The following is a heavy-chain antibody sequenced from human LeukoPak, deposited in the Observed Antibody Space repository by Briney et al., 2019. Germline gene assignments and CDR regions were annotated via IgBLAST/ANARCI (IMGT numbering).Heavy chain of an antibody. V-gene: IGHV4-39*07. CDR3: ARPRGGGYDPWYYYGMDV. Sequence: SETLSLTCTVAGGSISSSSCYWGWIRQPPGKGLEWIGSIYYSGSTYYNPSLKSRVTISVDTSKNQFSLKLSSVTAADTAVYYCARPRGGGYDPWYYYGMDVWGQGTTVTVSS. CDR1: GGSISSSSCY. J-gene: IGHJ6*02. CDR2: IYYSGST. D-gene: IGHD5-12*01.